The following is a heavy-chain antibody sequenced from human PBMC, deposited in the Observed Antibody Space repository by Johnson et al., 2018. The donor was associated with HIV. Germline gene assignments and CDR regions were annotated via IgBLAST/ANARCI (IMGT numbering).Heavy chain of an antibody. CDR2: IYSGGDT. V-gene: IGHV3-66*01. J-gene: IGHJ3*02. CDR1: GITVSSNY. D-gene: IGHD2-15*01. Sequence: VQLVESGGGLAQPGGSLRLSCAASGITVSSNYMSWVRQAPGKGLEWVSVIYSGGDTYYSDSVMGRFTISRDTSKNTLYLQMNSLRGDDTAVYYCTRVSSTSWALDIWGQGTLVTVSS. CDR3: TRVSSTSWALDI.